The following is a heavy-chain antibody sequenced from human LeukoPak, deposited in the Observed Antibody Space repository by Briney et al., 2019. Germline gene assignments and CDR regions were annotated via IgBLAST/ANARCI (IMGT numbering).Heavy chain of an antibody. D-gene: IGHD7-27*01. J-gene: IGHJ4*02. CDR2: ISYSGST. CDR1: GVSIVRHY. Sequence: PSETLSLTCTVSGVSIVRHYWIWIRQPPGKGLVWIGHISYSGSTNYNPSLKSRVTISVDTSKNQVSLRLSSVTAADTAVYYCARDGEGDEGWDYWGQGTLVTVSS. CDR3: ARDGEGDEGWDY. V-gene: IGHV4-59*11.